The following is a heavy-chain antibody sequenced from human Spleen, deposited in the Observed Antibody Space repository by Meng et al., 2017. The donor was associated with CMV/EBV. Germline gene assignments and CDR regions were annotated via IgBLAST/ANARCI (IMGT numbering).Heavy chain of an antibody. J-gene: IGHJ4*02. CDR2: INPNSGGS. CDR3: ARVPYQTDIVIVPSARPPIDS. Sequence: YYIHWMRQAPGQGLEWVARINPNSGGSKSEQKFQGRVTLTRDPFYTTAYLQLSSLRSDDTAVYYCARVPYQTDIVIVPSARPPIDSWGQGTLVTVSS. CDR1: YY. V-gene: IGHV1-2*06. D-gene: IGHD2/OR15-2a*01.